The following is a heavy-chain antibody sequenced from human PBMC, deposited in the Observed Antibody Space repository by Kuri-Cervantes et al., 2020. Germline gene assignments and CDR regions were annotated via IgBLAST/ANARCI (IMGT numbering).Heavy chain of an antibody. D-gene: IGHD6-19*01. V-gene: IGHV3-23*01. CDR2: VSGGVANT. J-gene: IGHJ6*02. CDR1: GFTFSLYA. Sequence: GESLKISCATSGFTFSLYAMSWVRQPPGKGLEWVSTVSGGVANTNYADSVKGRFTISRDNAKNTLYLQMNSLRAEDTAVYYCAKAVSYSSGWQIGYYYYYYGMDVWGQGTTVTVSS. CDR3: AKAVSYSSGWQIGYYYYYYGMDV.